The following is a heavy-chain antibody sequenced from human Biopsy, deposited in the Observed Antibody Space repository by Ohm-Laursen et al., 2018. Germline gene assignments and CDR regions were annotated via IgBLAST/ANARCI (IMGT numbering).Heavy chain of an antibody. CDR1: GFTFDNYA. CDR2: LTWNSANI. Sequence: SLRLSCAASGFTFDNYAMHWVRQTPGKSLEWVSGLTWNSANIGYADSVKGRFTISRDNARNSPFLEMSSLREEDTGLYHCVRDSTLDYWGQGTLVTVSS. J-gene: IGHJ4*02. CDR3: VRDSTLDY. V-gene: IGHV3-9*01.